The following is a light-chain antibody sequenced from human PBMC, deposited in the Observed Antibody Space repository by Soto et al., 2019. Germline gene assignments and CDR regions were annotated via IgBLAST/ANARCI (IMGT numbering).Light chain of an antibody. CDR1: QSVGNQ. CDR3: QQRSNWPIT. J-gene: IGKJ5*01. CDR2: DTS. Sequence: EIVLTQSPATLSLSPGERATLSCRAGQSVGNQLAWYQQKPGQAPRLLIYDTSNRATGIPARFSGSGSGTDFTLTISSLEPEDFAVYYCQQRSNWPITFGQGTRLETK. V-gene: IGKV3-11*01.